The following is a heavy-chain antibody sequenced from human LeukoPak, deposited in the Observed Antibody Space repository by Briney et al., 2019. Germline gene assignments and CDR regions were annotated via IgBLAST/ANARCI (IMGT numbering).Heavy chain of an antibody. CDR3: AKSTAYRWGIPAANFDY. J-gene: IGHJ4*02. D-gene: IGHD2-2*01. V-gene: IGHV3-23*01. Sequence: GGSLRLSCAASGFTFSSYAMSWFRQAPGKGLEWVSAISGSGGSTYYADSVKGRFTISRDNSKNTLYLQMNSLRAEDTAVYYCAKSTAYRWGIPAANFDYWGQGTLVTVSS. CDR2: ISGSGGST. CDR1: GFTFSSYA.